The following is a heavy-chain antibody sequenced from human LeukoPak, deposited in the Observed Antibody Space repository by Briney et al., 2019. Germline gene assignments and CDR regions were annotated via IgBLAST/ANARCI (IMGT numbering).Heavy chain of an antibody. V-gene: IGHV4-59*02. CDR3: ARFYSNYYYGMDV. CDR2: IYYSGST. D-gene: IGHD4-11*01. CDR1: GGSVSSYY. Sequence: SETLSLTCTVSGGSVSSYYWSWIRQPPGKGLEWIGYIYYSGSTNYNPSLKSRVTISVDTSKNQFSLKLSSVTAADTAVYYCARFYSNYYYGMDVWGQGTTVTVSS. J-gene: IGHJ6*02.